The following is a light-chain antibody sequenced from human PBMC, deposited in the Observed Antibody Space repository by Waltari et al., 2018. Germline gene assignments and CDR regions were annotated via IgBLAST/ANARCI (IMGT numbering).Light chain of an antibody. Sequence: ALTQPASVSGSPGQPITVSCTAVNGDTVDFNSVPWFPLQPANAPNTLINEVDNRPSGIPWRFSGSKSGNTASLAISGLQTDDEGDYYCSSFIYDSRVLFGGGTKVTVL. CDR1: NGDTVDFNS. J-gene: IGLJ2*01. CDR3: SSFIYDSRVL. CDR2: EVD. V-gene: IGLV2-14*01.